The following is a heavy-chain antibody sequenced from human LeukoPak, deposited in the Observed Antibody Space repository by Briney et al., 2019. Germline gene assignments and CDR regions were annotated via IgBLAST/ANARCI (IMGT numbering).Heavy chain of an antibody. J-gene: IGHJ4*02. V-gene: IGHV3-20*04. CDR2: FNWYGGST. D-gene: IGHD6-13*01. CDR1: GFTFDDYG. CDR3: AKEIAAAPYSFDY. Sequence: GGSLRLSCAASGFTFDDYGISWVRQAPGKGLEWVSGFNWYGGSTGYAHAVKDRFTISRDDAKNSLYLQMNSLRAEDTALYYSAKEIAAAPYSFDYGSQGTLVTVP.